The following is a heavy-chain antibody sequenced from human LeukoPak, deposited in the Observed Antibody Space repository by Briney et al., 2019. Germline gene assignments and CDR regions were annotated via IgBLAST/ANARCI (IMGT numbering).Heavy chain of an antibody. CDR3: ASLRDYDSIAYSDY. J-gene: IGHJ4*02. Sequence: SLKVSCKASGGTFSSYAISWVRQAPGQGLEWMGGIIPIFGTANYAQKFQGRVTITADESTSTAYMELSSLRSEDTAMYYCASLRDYDSIAYSDYWGQGTLVTVSS. D-gene: IGHD3-22*01. CDR1: GGTFSSYA. V-gene: IGHV1-69*01. CDR2: IIPIFGTA.